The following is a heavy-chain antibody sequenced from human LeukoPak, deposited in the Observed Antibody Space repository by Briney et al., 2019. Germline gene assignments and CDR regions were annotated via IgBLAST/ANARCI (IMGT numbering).Heavy chain of an antibody. CDR2: INHSGST. D-gene: IGHD6-19*01. V-gene: IGHV4-34*01. CDR1: GGSFSGYY. CDR3: ASGRRWLAKKGAFDI. Sequence: SETLSLTCAVYGGSFSGYYWSWIRQPPGKGLEWIGEINHSGSTNYNPSLKSRVTISVDTSKNQFSLKLSSVTAADTAVYYCASGRRWLAKKGAFDIWGQGTMVTVSS. J-gene: IGHJ3*02.